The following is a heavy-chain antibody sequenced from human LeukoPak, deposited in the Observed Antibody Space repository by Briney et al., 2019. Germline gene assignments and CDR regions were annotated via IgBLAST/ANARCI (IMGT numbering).Heavy chain of an antibody. Sequence: GASVKVSCKASGGTFSSYAISWVRQAPGQGLEWMGGIIPIFGTANYAQKFQGRVTITADKSTSTAYMELSSLRSEDTAVYYCARAGIAAALGPPDVWGKGTTVTVSS. CDR3: ARAGIAAALGPPDV. CDR2: IIPIFGTA. D-gene: IGHD6-13*01. V-gene: IGHV1-69*06. CDR1: GGTFSSYA. J-gene: IGHJ6*04.